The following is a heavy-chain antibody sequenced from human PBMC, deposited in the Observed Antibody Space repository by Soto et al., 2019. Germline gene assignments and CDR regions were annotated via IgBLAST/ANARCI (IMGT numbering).Heavy chain of an antibody. J-gene: IGHJ3*02. CDR2: IKSKTDGGTT. V-gene: IGHV3-15*01. Sequence: PGGSLRLSCAASGFTFSKAWMSWVRQAPGKGLEWIGRIKSKTDGGTTDYAAPVKGRFTFSRDDSKSTLYLQMNSLKTEDTAVYYCTTGYCSVDSCGKVNAFDIWGQGTMVTVSS. D-gene: IGHD2-15*01. CDR1: GFTFSKAW. CDR3: TTGYCSVDSCGKVNAFDI.